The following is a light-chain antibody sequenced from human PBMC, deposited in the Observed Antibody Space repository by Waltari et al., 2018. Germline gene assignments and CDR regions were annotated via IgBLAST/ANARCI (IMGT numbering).Light chain of an antibody. CDR2: DDN. CDR3: YSKDTDGGSQGK. J-gene: IGLJ2*01. Sequence: YDLTQPPSVSVSPGQPAAITCSGDGLPTHYTFWYQQKSGQAPVLVIYDDNKRPSGLPGRFSGSSAGTVATLTITGAQVDDEADYYCYSKDTDGGSQGKIGGGTKLTVL. CDR1: GLPTHY. V-gene: IGLV3-10*01.